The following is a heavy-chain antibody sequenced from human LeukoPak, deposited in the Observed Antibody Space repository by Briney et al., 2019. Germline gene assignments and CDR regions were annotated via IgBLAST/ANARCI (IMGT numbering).Heavy chain of an antibody. CDR1: GGSFSGYY. D-gene: IGHD2-21*02. Sequence: SETLSLTCAVYGGSFSGYYWSWIRQPPGKGLEWIGEINRSGSTNYNPSLKSRVTISVDTSKNQFSLKLSSVTAADTAVYYCAIESYCGGDCSFDYWGQGTLVTVSS. CDR3: AIESYCGGDCSFDY. CDR2: INRSGST. V-gene: IGHV4-34*01. J-gene: IGHJ4*02.